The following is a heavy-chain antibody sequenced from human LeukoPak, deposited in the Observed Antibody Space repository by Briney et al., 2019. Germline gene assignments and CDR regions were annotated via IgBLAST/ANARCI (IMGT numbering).Heavy chain of an antibody. V-gene: IGHV3-15*01. CDR1: GFTFSNAW. Sequence: PGGSLRLSCAASGFTFSNAWMSWVRQAPGKGLECVGRIKRKSDGETTDYAAPVKGRFTISREDSKNTLYLQMNSLQAEDTAVYYCTAGLGKTDSDSWGQGTLVTVSS. CDR2: IKRKSDGETT. D-gene: IGHD3-9*01. CDR3: TAGLGKTDSDS. J-gene: IGHJ4*02.